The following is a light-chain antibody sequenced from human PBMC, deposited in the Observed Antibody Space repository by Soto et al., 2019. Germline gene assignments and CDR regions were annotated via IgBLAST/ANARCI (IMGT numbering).Light chain of an antibody. CDR3: ASWDGSLNGVI. J-gene: IGLJ2*01. V-gene: IGLV1-44*01. Sequence: QSVLTQPPSASGTPGQRVTISCSGSSSNIGSNPVDWYQQLPGTAPKVLIYSNNQRPSGVPDRFSGSRSGTSASLAISGLQSQDAADYYCASWDGSLNGVIFGGGTKLTVL. CDR1: SSNIGSNP. CDR2: SNN.